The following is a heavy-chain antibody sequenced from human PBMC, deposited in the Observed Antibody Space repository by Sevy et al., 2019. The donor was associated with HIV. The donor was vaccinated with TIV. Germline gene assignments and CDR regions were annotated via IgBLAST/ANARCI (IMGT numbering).Heavy chain of an antibody. CDR3: ARTAVEMATIAQNSRYYYYYGMDV. V-gene: IGHV3-53*01. J-gene: IGHJ6*02. D-gene: IGHD5-12*01. Sequence: GGALRLSCAASGFTVSSNYMSWVRQAPGKGLEWVSVIYSGGSTYYADSVKGRFTISRDNSKNTLYLQMNSLRAEDTAVYYCARTAVEMATIAQNSRYYYYYGMDVWGQGPTVTVSS. CDR2: IYSGGST. CDR1: GFTVSSNY.